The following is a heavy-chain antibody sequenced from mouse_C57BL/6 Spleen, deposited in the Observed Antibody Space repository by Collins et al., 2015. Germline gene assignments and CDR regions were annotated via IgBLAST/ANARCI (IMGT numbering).Heavy chain of an antibody. CDR3: ARSGYYGSRGYFDY. CDR1: GYTFTSYW. CDR2: IDPSDSYT. V-gene: IGHV1-69*01. Sequence: QVQLQQPGAELVTPGASVKLSCKASGYTFTSYWMHWVKQRPGQGLEWIGEIDPSDSYTNYNQKFKGKSTLTVDKSSSTAYMQLSSLTSEDSAVYYCARSGYYGSRGYFDYWGQGTTLTVSS. D-gene: IGHD1-1*01. J-gene: IGHJ2*01.